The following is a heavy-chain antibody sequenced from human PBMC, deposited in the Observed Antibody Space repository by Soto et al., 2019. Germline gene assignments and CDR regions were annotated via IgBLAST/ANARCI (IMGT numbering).Heavy chain of an antibody. V-gene: IGHV4-39*01. D-gene: IGHD2-21*01. Sequence: ASETLSLTCTASGVSIHNSHSFWGWIRQPPGKGLEFIGTVYYSGGAHYNSSLKSRVTISVDTANNQVSLRMRSLTAADTAVYYCGRVVEGATRHTDLDSWGQGTLVTVSS. J-gene: IGHJ5*01. CDR3: GRVVEGATRHTDLDS. CDR1: GVSIHNSHSF. CDR2: VYYSGGA.